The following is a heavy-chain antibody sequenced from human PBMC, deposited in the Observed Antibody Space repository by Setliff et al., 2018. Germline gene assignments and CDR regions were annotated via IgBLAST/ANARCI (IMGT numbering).Heavy chain of an antibody. CDR3: ARIGYCTSISCSSGEAYYFAY. Sequence: SETLSLTCTVSGGSISSHYWSWIRQPPGKGLEWIGEINHSGSATYSPSLKSRVTISVDTYKNQFSLKLTSVTAADTATYFCARIGYCTSISCSSGEAYYFAYWSQGTPVTVSS. CDR1: GGSISSHY. V-gene: IGHV4-34*01. CDR2: INHSGSA. J-gene: IGHJ4*02. D-gene: IGHD2-2*01.